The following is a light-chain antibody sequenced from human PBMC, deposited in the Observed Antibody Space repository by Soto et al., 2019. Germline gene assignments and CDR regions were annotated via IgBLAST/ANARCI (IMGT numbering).Light chain of an antibody. Sequence: EIVLTQSPGTLSLSPGERATLSCRASQSVSNNYFAWYQQKHGQTPRLLIYDVSNRATGISDRFSGSASGTDFTLTISRLEPEDFAVYYCQQYGSLPFTFGTGTKVDIK. V-gene: IGKV3-20*01. CDR2: DVS. J-gene: IGKJ3*01. CDR3: QQYGSLPFT. CDR1: QSVSNNY.